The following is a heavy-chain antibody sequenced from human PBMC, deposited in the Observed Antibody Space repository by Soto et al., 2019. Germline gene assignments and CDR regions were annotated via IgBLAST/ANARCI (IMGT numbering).Heavy chain of an antibody. CDR3: TRAGKRWLQLIDY. Sequence: GGSPRLSCTASGFTFGDYAMSWFRQAPGKGLEWVGFIRSKAYGGTTEYAASVKGRFTISRDDSKSIAYLQMNSLKTEDTAVYYCTRAGKRWLQLIDYWGQGTLVTVSS. V-gene: IGHV3-49*03. CDR1: GFTFGDYA. J-gene: IGHJ4*02. D-gene: IGHD5-12*01. CDR2: IRSKAYGGTT.